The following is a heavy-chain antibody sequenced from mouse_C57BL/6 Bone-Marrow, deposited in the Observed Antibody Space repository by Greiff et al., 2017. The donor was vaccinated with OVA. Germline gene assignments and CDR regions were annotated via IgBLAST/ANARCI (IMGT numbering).Heavy chain of an antibody. CDR1: EYAFPSHD. D-gene: IGHD2-5*01. CDR2: INSDGGST. CDR3: ARLHSKSYAMDY. V-gene: IGHV5-2*01. J-gene: IGHJ4*01. Sequence: EVKLVESGGGLVQPGASLKLSCESNEYAFPSHDMSWVRKTPEKRLELVAAINSDGGSTYYPDTMERRFIISRDNTKKTLYLQMSSLRSEDTALYYCARLHSKSYAMDYWGQGTSVTVSS.